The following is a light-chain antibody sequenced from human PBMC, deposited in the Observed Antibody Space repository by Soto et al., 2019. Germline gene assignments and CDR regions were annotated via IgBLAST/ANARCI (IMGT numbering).Light chain of an antibody. J-gene: IGLJ2*01. Sequence: QSVLTQPPSVSGAPGQRVTISCTGSRSNIGAGNDVHWYQQLLGTAPKLLIYGNNNRPSGVPDRFSGSKSGTSASLAITGLQAEDEADYYCQSYDSSLSGSVFGGGTKVTV. CDR3: QSYDSSLSGSV. CDR1: RSNIGAGND. CDR2: GNN. V-gene: IGLV1-40*01.